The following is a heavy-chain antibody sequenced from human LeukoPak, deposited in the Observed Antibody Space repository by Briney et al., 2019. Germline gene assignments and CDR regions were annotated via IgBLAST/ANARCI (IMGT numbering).Heavy chain of an antibody. CDR3: ARGRNYDY. CDR2: INPNSGNT. D-gene: IGHD1-7*01. Sequence: ASVKVSCKSSGYTFTGYYMHWVRQAPGKGLEWMRWINPNSGNTGYAQKFQGRVTITRNTSISTAYMELSSLRSEDTAVYYCARGRNYDYWGQGTLVTVSS. CDR1: GYTFTGYY. V-gene: IGHV1-8*03. J-gene: IGHJ4*02.